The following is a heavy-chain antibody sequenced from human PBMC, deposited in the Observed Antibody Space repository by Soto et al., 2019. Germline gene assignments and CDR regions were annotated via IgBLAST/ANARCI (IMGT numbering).Heavy chain of an antibody. J-gene: IGHJ2*01. CDR2: IRSKANSYAT. V-gene: IGHV3-73*02. D-gene: IGHD2-21*02. CDR3: TRHALQYCGGDCYLLPYFDL. CDR1: GFTFSGSA. Sequence: EVQLVESGGGLVQPGGSLKLSCAASGFTFSGSAMHWVRQASGKGLEWVGRIRSKANSYATAYAASVKGRFTISRDDSKNTAYLQMNILKTEDTAVYYCTRHALQYCGGDCYLLPYFDLWGRGTLVTVSS.